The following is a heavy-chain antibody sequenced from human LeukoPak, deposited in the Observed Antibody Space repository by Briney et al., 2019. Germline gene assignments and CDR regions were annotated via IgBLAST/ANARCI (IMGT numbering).Heavy chain of an antibody. CDR1: GFTFSNAW. J-gene: IGHJ3*02. CDR2: IKSKTDGGTT. CDR3: TATLYSSSSLAFDI. V-gene: IGHV3-15*01. D-gene: IGHD6-6*01. Sequence: GSPRLSCAASGFTFSNAWMSWVRQAPGKGLEWVGRIKSKTDGGTTDYAAPVKGRFTISRDDSKNTLYLQMNSLKTEDTAVYYCTATLYSSSSLAFDIWGQGTMVTVSS.